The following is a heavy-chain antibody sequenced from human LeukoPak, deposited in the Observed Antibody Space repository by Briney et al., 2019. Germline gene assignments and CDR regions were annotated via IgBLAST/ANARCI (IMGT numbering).Heavy chain of an antibody. CDR1: GGSISSYY. V-gene: IGHV4-59*01. D-gene: IGHD6-6*01. CDR2: IYYSGST. CDR3: ARSTAALVMIFDY. J-gene: IGHJ4*02. Sequence: SETLSLTYTVSGGSISSYYWSWIRQPPGKGLEWIGYIYYSGSTNYNPSLKSRVTISVDTSKNQFSLKLSSVTAADTAVYYCARSTAALVMIFDYWGQGTLVTVSS.